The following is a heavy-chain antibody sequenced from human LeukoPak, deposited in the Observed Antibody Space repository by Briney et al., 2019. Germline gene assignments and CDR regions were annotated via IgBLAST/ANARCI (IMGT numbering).Heavy chain of an antibody. D-gene: IGHD5-12*01. V-gene: IGHV4-59*08. CDR2: VFQSGDT. CDR3: ARHPLRGGFDT. J-gene: IGHJ4*02. CDR1: GGSTTNYY. Sequence: SETLSLTCTVSGGSTTNYYWSWIRQPPGKGLEWIAYVFQSGDTRYNPSLKSRLTISLDTSKDRFSLTLISMTAADTALYYCARHPLRGGFDTWGQGVLVTVSS.